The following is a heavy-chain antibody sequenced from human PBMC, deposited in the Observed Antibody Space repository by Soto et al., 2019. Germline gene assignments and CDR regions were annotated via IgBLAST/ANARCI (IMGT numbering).Heavy chain of an antibody. J-gene: IGHJ3*02. V-gene: IGHV1-2*04. Sequence: ASVKVSCKASGYTFNDYYIHWVRQAPGQGLEWMGWINPNSGGTDYAQKSQGWVTMTRDTPISTAYLQWSSLKASDTAMYYCAVPRSGGWDAFDIWGQGTMVIVSS. CDR3: AVPRSGGWDAFDI. CDR1: GYTFNDYY. CDR2: INPNSGGT. D-gene: IGHD6-19*01.